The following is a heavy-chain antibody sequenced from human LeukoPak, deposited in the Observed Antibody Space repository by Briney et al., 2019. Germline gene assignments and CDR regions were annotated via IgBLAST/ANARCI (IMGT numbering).Heavy chain of an antibody. V-gene: IGHV3-9*01. D-gene: IGHD3-10*01. J-gene: IGHJ4*02. CDR1: GFTFSNAW. CDR2: ISWNSGSI. CDR3: AKDISRWFGELSDY. Sequence: GGSLRLSCSASGFTFSNAWMNWVRQAPGKGLEWVSGISWNSGSIGYADSVKGRFTISRDNAKNSLYLQMNSLRAEDTALYYCAKDISRWFGELSDYWGQGTLVTVSS.